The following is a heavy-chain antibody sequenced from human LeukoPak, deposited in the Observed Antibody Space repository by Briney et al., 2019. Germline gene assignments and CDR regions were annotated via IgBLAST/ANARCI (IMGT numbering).Heavy chain of an antibody. J-gene: IGHJ4*02. V-gene: IGHV3-74*01. CDR1: GFTFSNYR. Sequence: GGSLRLSCAASGFTFSNYRMHGVRQAPGKGLVWVSRINTDGSRTTYADSVKGRFTISRDNAKNTLYLQMNSLRAEDTAVYYCARVVFGDYFDYWGQGTLVTVSS. CDR2: INTDGSRT. D-gene: IGHD3-10*01. CDR3: ARVVFGDYFDY.